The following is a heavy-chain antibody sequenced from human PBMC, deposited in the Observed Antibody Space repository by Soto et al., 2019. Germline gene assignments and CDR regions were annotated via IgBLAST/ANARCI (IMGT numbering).Heavy chain of an antibody. CDR2: IKAGNGNT. V-gene: IGHV1-3*01. J-gene: IGHJ4*02. D-gene: IGHD3-9*01. CDR1: GYTFTSYA. Sequence: ASVKVSCKASGYTFTSYAMHWVRQAPGQRLEWMGWIKAGNGNTKYSQKFQGRVTITRDTSASTAYMELSSLRSEDTAVYYCARNLMDYDILTGYNMAYYFDYWGQGTLVTVS. CDR3: ARNLMDYDILTGYNMAYYFDY.